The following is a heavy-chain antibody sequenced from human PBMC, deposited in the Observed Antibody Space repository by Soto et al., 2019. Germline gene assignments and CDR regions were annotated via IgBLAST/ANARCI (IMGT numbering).Heavy chain of an antibody. J-gene: IGHJ3*02. CDR2: IYHSGST. CDR1: GGSISSSNW. D-gene: IGHD6-13*01. CDR3: ARVIAAAANDAFDI. V-gene: IGHV4-4*02. Sequence: QVQLQESGPGLVKPSGTLSLTCAVSGGSISSSNWWSWVRQPPRKALEWIGEIYHSGSTNYNPSLTSRVTIAVDKSKNQCSLKLSSVPAADTAVYYCARVIAAAANDAFDIWGQGTMVTVSS.